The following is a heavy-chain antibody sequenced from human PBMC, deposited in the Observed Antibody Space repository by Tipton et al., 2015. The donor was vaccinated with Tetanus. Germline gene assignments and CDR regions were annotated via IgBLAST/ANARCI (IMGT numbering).Heavy chain of an antibody. D-gene: IGHD3-10*01. CDR3: ARHPPPYYYGSGSYLDY. CDR2: IYYSGST. J-gene: IGHJ4*02. CDR1: GGSFSGNY. Sequence: TLSLTCDVSGGSFSGNYWSWIRQPPGKALEWTGSIYYSGSTFYHPSLQSRVTISVDTSKNQFSLRLSSVTAADTAVYFCARHPPPYYYGSGSYLDYWGQGTPVTVSS. V-gene: IGHV4-30-2*03.